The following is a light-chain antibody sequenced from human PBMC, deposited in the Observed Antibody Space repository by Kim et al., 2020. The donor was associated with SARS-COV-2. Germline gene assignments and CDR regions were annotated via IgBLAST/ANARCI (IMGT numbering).Light chain of an antibody. CDR3: QAWDSSTAVV. CDR1: KLGDKY. CDR2: QDS. J-gene: IGLJ2*01. V-gene: IGLV3-1*01. Sequence: SYELTQPPSVSVSPGQTASITCSGDKLGDKYACWYQQKPGQSPVLVIYQDSKRPSGIPERFSGSNSGNTATLTISGTQAMDEADYYCQAWDSSTAVVVDG.